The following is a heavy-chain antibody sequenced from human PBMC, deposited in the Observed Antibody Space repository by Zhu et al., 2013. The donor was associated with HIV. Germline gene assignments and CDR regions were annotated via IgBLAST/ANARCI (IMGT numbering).Heavy chain of an antibody. J-gene: IGHJ6*03. CDR2: INPKNGDT. CDR3: ARDPSTRYYTDI. Sequence: LLQSGPEVKTPGASVKVSCQAAGYKFINYDIVWVRQAPGKGIEWMGYINPKNGDTKLAQTFRDRISVTRDTSINTVYMELRSLTSDDTAVYYCARDPSTRYYTDIWGKGTTVIVSS. CDR1: GYKFINYD. V-gene: IGHV1-2*02.